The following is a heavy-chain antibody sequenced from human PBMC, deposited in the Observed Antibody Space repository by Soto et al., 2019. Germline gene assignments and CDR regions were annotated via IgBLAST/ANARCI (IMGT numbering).Heavy chain of an antibody. CDR2: IYTSGST. D-gene: IGHD4-17*01. V-gene: IGHV4-4*07. J-gene: IGHJ4*02. CDR3: ASAYGDYY. CDR1: CGSISSYY. Sequence: SETLSLTCTVACGSISSYYWSWIRPPAGKGLEWIGRIYTSGSTNYNPSLKSRVTMSVDPSKNQFSLKLTSAAAADTAVYYCASAYGDYYWRQGTLVAVSS.